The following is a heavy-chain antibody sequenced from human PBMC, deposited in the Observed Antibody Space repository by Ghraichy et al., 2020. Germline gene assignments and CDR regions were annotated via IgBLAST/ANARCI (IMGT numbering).Heavy chain of an antibody. D-gene: IGHD3-22*01. Sequence: LSLTCAASGFTFSSYSMNWVRQAPGKGLEWVSSISSSSSYIYYADSVKGRFTISRDNAKNSLYLQMNSLRAEDTAVYYCARAATYYYDSSGHYDYWGQGTLVTVSS. CDR3: ARAATYYYDSSGHYDY. CDR2: ISSSSSYI. V-gene: IGHV3-21*01. J-gene: IGHJ4*02. CDR1: GFTFSSYS.